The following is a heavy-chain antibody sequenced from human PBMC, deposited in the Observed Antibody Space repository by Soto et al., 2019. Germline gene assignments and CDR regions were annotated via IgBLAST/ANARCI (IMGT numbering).Heavy chain of an antibody. CDR2: ISGSGGST. V-gene: IGHV3-23*01. J-gene: IGHJ3*02. CDR1: GFTFSSYA. D-gene: IGHD6-19*01. CDR3: AKGSYNSGWYGGDAFDI. Sequence: GGSLRLSCAASGFTFSSYAMSWVRQAPGKGLEWVSAISGSGGSTYYADSVKGRFTISRDNSKNTLYLQMNSLRAEDTAVYYCAKGSYNSGWYGGDAFDIWGQGTMVTVSS.